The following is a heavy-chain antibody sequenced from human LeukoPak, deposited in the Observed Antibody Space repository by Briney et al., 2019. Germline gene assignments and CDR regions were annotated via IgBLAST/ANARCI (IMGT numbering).Heavy chain of an antibody. CDR2: IYYSGST. Sequence: SETLSLTCTVSGGSISSGSYYWSWIRQPAGKGLEWIGYIYYSGSTNYNPSLKSRVTISVDTSKNQFSLKLSSVTAADTAVYYCARHGDDYGGNKRDDAFDIWGQGTMVTVSS. D-gene: IGHD4-23*01. J-gene: IGHJ3*02. CDR1: GGSISSGSYY. V-gene: IGHV4-61*10. CDR3: ARHGDDYGGNKRDDAFDI.